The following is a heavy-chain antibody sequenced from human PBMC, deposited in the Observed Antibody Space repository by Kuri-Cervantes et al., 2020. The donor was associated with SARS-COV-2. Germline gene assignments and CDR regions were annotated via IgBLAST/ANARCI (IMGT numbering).Heavy chain of an antibody. CDR1: GFTFSSYA. V-gene: IGHV3-30-3*01. D-gene: IGHD1-26*01. CDR3: ARSPPGSGSYGPTDY. J-gene: IGHJ4*02. CDR2: ISYDGSNK. Sequence: GESLKISCAASGFTFSSYAMHWVRQAPGKGLEWVAVISYDGSNKYYADSVKGRFTISRDNSKNTLYLQMSSLRAEDTAVYYCARSPPGSGSYGPTDYWGQGTLVTVSS.